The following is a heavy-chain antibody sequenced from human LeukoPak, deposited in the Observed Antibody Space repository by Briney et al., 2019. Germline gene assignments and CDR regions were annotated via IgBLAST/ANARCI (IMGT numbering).Heavy chain of an antibody. J-gene: IGHJ4*02. CDR2: IYTSGST. Sequence: KPSETLSLTCTVSGGSISSGSHYWSWIRQPAGKGLEWIGRIYTSGSTNYNPSLKSRVTISVDTSKNQFSLKLSSVTAADTAVYYCARSSSGWYGIDYWGQGTLVTVSS. V-gene: IGHV4-61*02. CDR3: ARSSSGWYGIDY. CDR1: GGSISSGSHY. D-gene: IGHD6-19*01.